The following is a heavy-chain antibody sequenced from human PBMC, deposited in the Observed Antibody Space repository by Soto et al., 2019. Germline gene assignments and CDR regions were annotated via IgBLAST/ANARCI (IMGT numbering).Heavy chain of an antibody. Sequence: QVQLVQSGAEVKKPGASVKVSCKAFGYIFTGYHIHWVRQAPGQGLEWMGWINPNIGGTNHAQRFQGRVTMTRDTSITNAYMELSGLRSDDTAVYYCAKDSHYDVWTGYSRNSFDMWGQGTMVTVSS. CDR3: AKDSHYDVWTGYSRNSFDM. J-gene: IGHJ3*02. CDR1: GYIFTGYH. CDR2: INPNIGGT. D-gene: IGHD3-3*01. V-gene: IGHV1-2*02.